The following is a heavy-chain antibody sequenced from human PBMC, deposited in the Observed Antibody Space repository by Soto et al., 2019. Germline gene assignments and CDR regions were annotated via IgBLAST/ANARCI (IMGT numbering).Heavy chain of an antibody. Sequence: GESLRLSCAASGFTFSSYGMHWVRQAPDKGLEWVAVISYDGSNKYYADSVKGRFTISRDNSKKTLYLQMNSLIADETAVYYCAKERTDYYDSNSLDLWGQGTLVTVSS. J-gene: IGHJ4*01. CDR2: ISYDGSNK. CDR3: AKERTDYYDSNSLDL. D-gene: IGHD3-22*01. CDR1: GFTFSSYG. V-gene: IGHV3-30*18.